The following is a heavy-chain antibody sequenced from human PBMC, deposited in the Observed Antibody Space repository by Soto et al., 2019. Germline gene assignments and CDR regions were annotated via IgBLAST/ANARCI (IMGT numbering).Heavy chain of an antibody. CDR2: IKQDGSEK. Sequence: GGSLRLSCAASGFTFSSYWMSWVRQAPGKGLEWVANIKQDGSEKYYVDSVKGRFIISRDNAKNSLYLQMNSLRAEDTAVYYCARADYSNYFQHWGQGTLVTVSS. V-gene: IGHV3-7*03. CDR3: ARADYSNYFQH. D-gene: IGHD4-4*01. J-gene: IGHJ1*01. CDR1: GFTFSSYW.